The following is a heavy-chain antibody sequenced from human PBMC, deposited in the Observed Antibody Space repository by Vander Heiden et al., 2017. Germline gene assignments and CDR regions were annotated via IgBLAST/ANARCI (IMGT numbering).Heavy chain of an antibody. D-gene: IGHD2-21*01. CDR2: INHSGST. J-gene: IGHJ4*02. Sequence: QVQLQQWGAGLLKPSETLSLTCAVYGGSVSGYYWSWIRQPPGKGLEWIGEINHSGSTNYNPSLKSRVTISVDTSKNQFSLKLSSVTAADTAVYYCARLPESSSSGGEGDYWGQGTLVTVSS. CDR1: GGSVSGYY. V-gene: IGHV4-34*01. CDR3: ARLPESSSSGGEGDY.